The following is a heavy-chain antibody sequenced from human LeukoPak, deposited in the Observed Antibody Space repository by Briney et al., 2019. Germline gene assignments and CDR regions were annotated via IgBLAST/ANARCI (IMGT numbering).Heavy chain of an antibody. J-gene: IGHJ4*02. CDR1: GFTFSSYA. CDR2: ISRSSSDI. V-gene: IGHV3-21*01. Sequence: WGSLRVSCAASGFTFSSYAMNWVRQAPGKGLEGVSSISRSSSDIYYADSVKGRFTISRDNAKNSLYLQVNSLRAEDTAVYYCAREYCSGISCYMDYWGQGTLVSVSS. D-gene: IGHD2-2*02. CDR3: AREYCSGISCYMDY.